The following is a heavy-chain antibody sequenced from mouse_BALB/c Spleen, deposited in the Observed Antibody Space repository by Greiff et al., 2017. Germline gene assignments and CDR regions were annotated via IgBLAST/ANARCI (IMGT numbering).Heavy chain of an antibody. CDR3: AAYYRSYYFDY. Sequence: QVQLQQSGAELAKPGASVKMSCKASGYTFTSYWMHWVKQRPGQGLEWIGYINPSTGYTEYNQKFKDKATLTADKSSSTAYMQLSSLTSEDSAVYYCAAYYRSYYFDYWGQGTTLTVSS. V-gene: IGHV1-7*01. J-gene: IGHJ2*01. CDR2: INPSTGYT. CDR1: GYTFTSYW. D-gene: IGHD2-14*01.